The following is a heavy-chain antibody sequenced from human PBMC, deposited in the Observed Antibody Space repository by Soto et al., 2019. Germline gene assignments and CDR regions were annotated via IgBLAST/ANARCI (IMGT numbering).Heavy chain of an antibody. Sequence: EVQLLESGGGLVQPGGSLRLSCAASGFTFSSYAMSWVRQAPGKGLEWVSAISGSGGSTYYADSVKGRFTISRDNSKNTLHLQMTSLTAEDTAVYYCAKVNGYSSSLFEFDYWGQGTLVTVSS. D-gene: IGHD6-13*01. J-gene: IGHJ4*02. V-gene: IGHV3-23*01. CDR1: GFTFSSYA. CDR2: ISGSGGST. CDR3: AKVNGYSSSLFEFDY.